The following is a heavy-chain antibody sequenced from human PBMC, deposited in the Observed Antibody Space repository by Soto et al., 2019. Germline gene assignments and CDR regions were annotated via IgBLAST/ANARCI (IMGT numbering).Heavy chain of an antibody. J-gene: IGHJ4*02. CDR2: IRPDGSET. CDR3: AGWGGHDYNY. D-gene: IGHD4-4*01. V-gene: IGHV3-7*03. Sequence: EVQLVKSGGGLVQPGGSLRLSCVGSGFTFTDFYMNWVRQAPGKGLEWVANIRPDGSETNYVESVKDRFTTSRDNAKSSMFLQMNSLRADGTAVYYCAGWGGHDYNYWGQGILVTVSS. CDR1: GFTFTDFY.